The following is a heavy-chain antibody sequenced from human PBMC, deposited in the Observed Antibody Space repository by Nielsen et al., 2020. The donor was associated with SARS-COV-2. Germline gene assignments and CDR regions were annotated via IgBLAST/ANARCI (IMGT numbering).Heavy chain of an antibody. CDR1: GGSISSSNW. Sequence: SETLSLTCAVSGGSISSSNWWSWVRQPPGKGLEWIGSIYYSGSTYYNPSLKSRVTISVDTSKNQFSLKLSSVTAADTAVYYCARLDSMVRGDDNWFDPWGQGTLVTVSS. D-gene: IGHD3-10*01. CDR2: IYYSGST. V-gene: IGHV4-39*01. J-gene: IGHJ5*02. CDR3: ARLDSMVRGDDNWFDP.